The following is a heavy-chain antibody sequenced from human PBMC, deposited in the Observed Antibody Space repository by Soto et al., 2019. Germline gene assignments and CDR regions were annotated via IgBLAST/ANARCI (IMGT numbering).Heavy chain of an antibody. V-gene: IGHV4-59*08. CDR2: IYHSGIT. Sequence: QVQLRESGPGLVKPSETLSLTCTVSGGSTSDYYWSWIRQPPGKGLECIGYIYHSGITNYNPSLKSRVTISVDTSKNQFSLKLSSVTATDTAVYYCARHTPYCTSANCYLYSFASWGQGTLITVSS. D-gene: IGHD2-2*01. CDR1: GGSTSDYY. J-gene: IGHJ4*02. CDR3: ARHTPYCTSANCYLYSFAS.